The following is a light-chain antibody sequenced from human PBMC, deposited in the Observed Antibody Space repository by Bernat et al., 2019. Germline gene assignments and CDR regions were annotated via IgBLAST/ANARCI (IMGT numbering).Light chain of an antibody. CDR2: GAS. CDR1: QSVNSD. Sequence: EIVMTQSPATLSVSPGESATLSCRASQSVNSDLAWYQLKPGQAPRLLIYGASSRATGIPDRFSGSGSGADFTLTISRLDPEDFAVYYCQHSGTSPIFYFGPGTKVDVK. CDR3: QHSGTSPIFY. V-gene: IGKV3-20*01. J-gene: IGKJ3*01.